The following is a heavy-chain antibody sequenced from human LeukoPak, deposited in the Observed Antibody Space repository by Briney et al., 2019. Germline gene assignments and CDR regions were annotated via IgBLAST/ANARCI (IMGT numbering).Heavy chain of an antibody. CDR2: IYSDGST. D-gene: IGHD2-15*01. CDR3: AAGLGYCSGGRCNGLDV. CDR1: GFTFSSNY. Sequence: GGSLRLSCAASGFTFSSNYMSWVRQAPGKGLEWVSIIYSDGSTYNADSVKGRFTISRDNSNNTLYPQMNSLRAEDTDVEYGAAGLGYCSGGRCNGLDVWGQGTTVTVSS. V-gene: IGHV3-53*01. J-gene: IGHJ6*02.